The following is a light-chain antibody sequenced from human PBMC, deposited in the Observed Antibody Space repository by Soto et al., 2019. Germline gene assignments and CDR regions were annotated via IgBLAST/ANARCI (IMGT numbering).Light chain of an antibody. CDR1: SSDVGDYNY. CDR3: RSSGGSNILKV. V-gene: IGLV2-8*01. J-gene: IGLJ1*01. Sequence: QSALTQPPSASGSPGQSVTISCTGTSSDVGDYNYVSWYQQHPGKAPKLMIYEVNKRPSGVPDRFSGSKSGNTASLTVSGHPADDEADYYSRSSGGSNILKVFGTGTKLTVL. CDR2: EVN.